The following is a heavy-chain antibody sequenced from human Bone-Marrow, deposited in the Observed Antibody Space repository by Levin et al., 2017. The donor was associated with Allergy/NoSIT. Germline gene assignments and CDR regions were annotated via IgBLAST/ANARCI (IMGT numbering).Heavy chain of an antibody. J-gene: IGHJ3*01. CDR1: GFSFSTHG. V-gene: IGHV3-30*18. CDR2: ISYDGGSK. CDR3: ANTLGYCNGDSCYSNAFDA. D-gene: IGHD2-15*01. Sequence: GGSLRLSCAASGFSFSTHGMHWVRQAAGKGLEWVAVISYDGGSKYYADSVKGRFTISRDNSKSTLYLDINSLRVEDTAAYYCANTLGYCNGDSCYSNAFDAWGQGTKVTVSS.